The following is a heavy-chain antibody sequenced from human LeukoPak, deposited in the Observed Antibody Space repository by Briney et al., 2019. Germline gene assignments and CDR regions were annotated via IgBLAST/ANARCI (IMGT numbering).Heavy chain of an antibody. V-gene: IGHV1-2*07. CDR3: ARDRPPQLVRSFDY. CDR2: INPNSGGT. J-gene: IGHJ4*02. Sequence: GASVKVSCKASGYIFTGYYMHWVRQAPGQGLEWMGWINPNSGGTNYAHKFQGRVTMTRDTSISTAYMELSRLRSDDTAVYYCARDRPPQLVRSFDYWGQGTLVTVSS. D-gene: IGHD6-13*01. CDR1: GYIFTGYY.